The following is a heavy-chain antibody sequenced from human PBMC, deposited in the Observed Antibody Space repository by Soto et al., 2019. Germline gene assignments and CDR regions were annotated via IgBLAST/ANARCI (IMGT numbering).Heavy chain of an antibody. V-gene: IGHV1-69*13. Sequence: ASVKVSCKASGCTFSSYAISWVRQAPGQGLEWMGGIIPIFGTANYAQKFQGRVTITADESTSTAYMELSSLRSEDTAVYYCASRLGHYYDSSGYYLNYYYYYGMDVWGQGTTVTVSS. J-gene: IGHJ6*02. CDR1: GCTFSSYA. CDR3: ASRLGHYYDSSGYYLNYYYYYGMDV. D-gene: IGHD3-22*01. CDR2: IIPIFGTA.